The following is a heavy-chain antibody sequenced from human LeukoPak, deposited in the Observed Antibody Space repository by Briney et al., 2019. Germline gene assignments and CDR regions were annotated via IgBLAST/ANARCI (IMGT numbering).Heavy chain of an antibody. CDR2: IYYSGST. CDR1: GGSISSYY. J-gene: IGHJ4*02. D-gene: IGHD1-26*01. V-gene: IGHV4-59*08. Sequence: SETLSLTCTVSGGSISSYYWSWIRQPPGKGLEWIGYIYYSGSTNYNPSLKSRVTISVDTSKNQFPLKLSSVTAADTAVYYCARVNSGSYYSIDYWGQGTLVTVSS. CDR3: ARVNSGSYYSIDY.